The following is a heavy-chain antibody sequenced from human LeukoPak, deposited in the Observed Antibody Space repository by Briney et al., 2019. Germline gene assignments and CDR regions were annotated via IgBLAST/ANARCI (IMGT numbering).Heavy chain of an antibody. CDR3: ARDRGSSWNEGDY. D-gene: IGHD6-13*01. CDR1: GGSISSSNW. J-gene: IGHJ4*02. V-gene: IGHV4-4*02. CDR2: IYHSGST. Sequence: PSETLSLTCAVSGGSISSSNWWSWVRQPPGKGLEWIGEIYHSGSTNYNPSLKSRVTISVDKSKNQFSLKLSSVTAADTAVYYCARDRGSSWNEGDYWGQGTLVTVSS.